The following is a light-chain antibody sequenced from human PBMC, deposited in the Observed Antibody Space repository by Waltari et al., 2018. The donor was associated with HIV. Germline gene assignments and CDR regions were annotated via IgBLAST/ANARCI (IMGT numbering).Light chain of an antibody. J-gene: IGKJ1*01. V-gene: IGKV1-5*03. CDR3: QHYNTFRWT. CDR2: RAS. Sequence: DIQMTKSPSTLSASVGDRVTITCRASQSIGDLLAWYQQKPGKAPKLLIYRASSLESGVPSSFSGSGSGTQFTLTISSLQPDDFATYYCQHYNTFRWTFGQGTKVEIK. CDR1: QSIGDL.